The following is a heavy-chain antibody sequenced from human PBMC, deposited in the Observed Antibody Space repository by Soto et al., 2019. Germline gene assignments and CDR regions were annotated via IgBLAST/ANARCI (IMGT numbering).Heavy chain of an antibody. CDR2: IYHRGNT. Sequence: KSSETLSLTCSVSGYSISSGFYWDWIRQPPGKGLEWIGSIYHRGNTYYNPSHNGRITISLDTSKNQFSLRLTSVTAEDTAVYYCAKDLAPFAPVAGTETDYWGQGTLVTVSS. CDR1: GYSISSGFY. V-gene: IGHV4-38-2*02. CDR3: AKDLAPFAPVAGTETDY. D-gene: IGHD6-19*01. J-gene: IGHJ4*02.